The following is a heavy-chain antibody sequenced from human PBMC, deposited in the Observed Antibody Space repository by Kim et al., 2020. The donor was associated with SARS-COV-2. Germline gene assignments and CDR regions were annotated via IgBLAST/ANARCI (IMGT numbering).Heavy chain of an antibody. CDR3: AKLGWSGYDLYYFDY. Sequence: GGSLRLSCAASGFTFSSYAMSWVRQAPGKGLEWVSAISGSGGSTYYADSVKGRLTISRDNSKHTLYLQMNSVRAEDTAVYYCAKLGWSGYDLYYFDYWGQGTLVTVSS. CDR1: GFTFSSYA. CDR2: ISGSGGST. D-gene: IGHD5-12*01. J-gene: IGHJ4*02. V-gene: IGHV3-23*01.